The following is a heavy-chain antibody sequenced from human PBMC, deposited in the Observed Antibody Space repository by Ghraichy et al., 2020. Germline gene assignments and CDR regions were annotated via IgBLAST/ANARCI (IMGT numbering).Heavy chain of an antibody. J-gene: IGHJ4*02. Sequence: GGSLRLSCAASGFTFSSYWMSWVRQAPGKGLEWVANIKQDGSEKYYVDSVKGRFTISRDNAKNSLYLQMNSLRAEDTAVYYCARDLLGSGYSPTGVLFDYWGQGTLVTVSS. CDR1: GFTFSSYW. CDR3: ARDLLGSGYSPTGVLFDY. CDR2: IKQDGSEK. D-gene: IGHD3-3*01. V-gene: IGHV3-7*01.